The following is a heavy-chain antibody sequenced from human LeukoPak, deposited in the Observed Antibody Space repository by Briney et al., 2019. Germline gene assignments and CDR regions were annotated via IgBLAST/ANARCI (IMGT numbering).Heavy chain of an antibody. Sequence: GGSLRLSCAASGFTVSSNYMSWVRQAPGKGLEWVSVIYSGGSSYYADSVKGRFTISRDNSKNTLYLQMNSLRAEDTAVYYCARGMYSSGWFLDYWGQGTLVTVSS. CDR2: IYSGGSS. J-gene: IGHJ4*02. CDR3: ARGMYSSGWFLDY. D-gene: IGHD6-19*01. V-gene: IGHV3-53*01. CDR1: GFTVSSNY.